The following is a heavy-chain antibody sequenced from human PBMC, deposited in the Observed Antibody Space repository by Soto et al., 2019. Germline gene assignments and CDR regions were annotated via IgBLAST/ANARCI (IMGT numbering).Heavy chain of an antibody. J-gene: IGHJ3*02. CDR1: GGTFSSYA. V-gene: IGHV1-69*06. Sequence: SAKVSCKTSGGTFSSYAISWVRQAPGQGLEWIGGIIPIFGTANYAQKFQGRVTITADKSTSTAYMELSSLRSEDTAVYYCARERLVEMATIRAFDIWGQGTMVTVSS. CDR2: IIPIFGTA. D-gene: IGHD5-12*01. CDR3: ARERLVEMATIRAFDI.